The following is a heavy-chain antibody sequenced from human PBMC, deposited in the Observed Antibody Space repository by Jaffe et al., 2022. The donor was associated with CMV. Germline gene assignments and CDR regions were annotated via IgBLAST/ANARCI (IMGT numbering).Heavy chain of an antibody. D-gene: IGHD1-7*01. CDR3: ARGLASGLELNFDY. CDR2: ISSSSSYI. V-gene: IGHV3-21*01. Sequence: EVQLVESGGGLVKPGGSLRLSCAASGFTFSSYSMNWVRQAPGKGLEWVSSISSSSSYIYYADSVKGRFTISRDNAKNSLYLQMNSLRAEDTAVYYCARGLASGLELNFDYWGQGTLVTVSS. J-gene: IGHJ4*02. CDR1: GFTFSSYS.